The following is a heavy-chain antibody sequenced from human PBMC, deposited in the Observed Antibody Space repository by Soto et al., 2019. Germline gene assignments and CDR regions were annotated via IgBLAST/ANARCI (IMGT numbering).Heavy chain of an antibody. CDR1: GGSITTSSYN. V-gene: IGHV4-39*02. Sequence: SVTLSLTCSPSGGSITTSSYNWNWIRQPPGKGLEWIGTLHYEACTSYNPSLKSQVTISVDTSKNHFALKVNSVTAADTAVYYCARFYGNAFDVWGRGTVVAVSS. J-gene: IGHJ3*01. CDR3: ARFYGNAFDV. CDR2: LHYEACT. D-gene: IGHD3-10*01.